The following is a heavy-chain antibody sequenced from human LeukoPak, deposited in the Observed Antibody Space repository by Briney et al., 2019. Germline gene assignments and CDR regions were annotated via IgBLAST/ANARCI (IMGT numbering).Heavy chain of an antibody. Sequence: GGSLRLSCAASGFTFSNYAMSWVRQAPGKGLEWVAVISYDGSNKYYADSVKGRFTISRDNSKNTLYLQMNSLRAEDTAVYYCAGLLGWPLDYWGQGTLVTVSS. V-gene: IGHV3-30-3*01. CDR2: ISYDGSNK. D-gene: IGHD2-15*01. CDR3: AGLLGWPLDY. J-gene: IGHJ4*02. CDR1: GFTFSNYA.